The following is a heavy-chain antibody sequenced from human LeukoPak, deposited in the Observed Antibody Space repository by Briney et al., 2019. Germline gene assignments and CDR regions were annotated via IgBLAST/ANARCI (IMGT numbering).Heavy chain of an antibody. V-gene: IGHV3-64*01. J-gene: IGHJ4*02. Sequence: GGSLRLSCAASGFTFSSYAMHWVRQAPGKGLEYVSAISSNGGSTYYANSVKGRFTISRDNSKNTLYLQMGSLRAEDMAVYYCAREGSPYYYGSGSPIRAFDYWGQGTLVTVSS. CDR3: AREGSPYYYGSGSPIRAFDY. CDR2: ISSNGGST. D-gene: IGHD3-10*01. CDR1: GFTFSSYA.